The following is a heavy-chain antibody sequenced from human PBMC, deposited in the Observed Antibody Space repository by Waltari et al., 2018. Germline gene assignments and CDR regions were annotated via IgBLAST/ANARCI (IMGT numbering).Heavy chain of an antibody. D-gene: IGHD6-6*01. CDR2: ISSSSSYI. CDR1: GFTFSSYS. J-gene: IGHJ4*02. CDR3: AREYSSSSGFDY. V-gene: IGHV3-21*01. Sequence: EVQLVESGGGLVKPGGSLSLSCAASGFTFSSYSMNWVRQAPGKGLEWVSSISSSSSYIYYADSVKGRFTISRDNAKNSLYLQMNSLRAEDTAVYYCAREYSSSSGFDYWGQGTLVTVSS.